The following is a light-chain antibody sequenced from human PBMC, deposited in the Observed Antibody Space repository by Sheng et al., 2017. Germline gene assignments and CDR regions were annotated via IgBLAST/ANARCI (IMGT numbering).Light chain of an antibody. CDR1: QDITND. Sequence: AIQMTQSPSSLSASVGDRVTITCRASQDITNDLGWYQQKPGKAPKLLISAASSLQSGVSSRFRGSGSDTDFILTITNLQPEDFATYYCQQDHSYPLTFGGGTKVEIK. V-gene: IGKV1-6*01. J-gene: IGKJ4*01. CDR2: AAS. CDR3: QQDHSYPLT.